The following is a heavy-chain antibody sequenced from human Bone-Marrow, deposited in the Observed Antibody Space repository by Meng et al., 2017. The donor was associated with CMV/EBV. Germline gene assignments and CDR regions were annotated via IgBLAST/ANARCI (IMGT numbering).Heavy chain of an antibody. CDR1: GFTFSSYA. CDR3: AKEAITGTNYFYYGMDV. D-gene: IGHD1-20*01. CDR2: ISGSGGST. V-gene: IGHV3-23*01. Sequence: GESLKISCAASGFTFSSYAMSWVRQAPGKGLEWVSAISGSGGSTYYADSVKGRFTISRDNSRNTLFLQMNSLRAEDTALYYCAKEAITGTNYFYYGMDVWGQGTTVTVSS. J-gene: IGHJ6*02.